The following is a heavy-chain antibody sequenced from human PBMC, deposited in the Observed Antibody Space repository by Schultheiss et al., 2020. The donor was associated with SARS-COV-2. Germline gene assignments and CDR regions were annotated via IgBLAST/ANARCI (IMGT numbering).Heavy chain of an antibody. CDR1: GFTFSSYG. V-gene: IGHV3-30*03. J-gene: IGHJ4*02. D-gene: IGHD4-23*01. Sequence: GGSLRLSCAASGFTFSSYGMHWVRQAPGKGLEWVAVISYDESKKYADSVKGRFTISRDNSKNTLYLQMNSLRAEDTAVYYCARGYGGNSDYWGQGTLVTVSS. CDR3: ARGYGGNSDY. CDR2: ISYDESKK.